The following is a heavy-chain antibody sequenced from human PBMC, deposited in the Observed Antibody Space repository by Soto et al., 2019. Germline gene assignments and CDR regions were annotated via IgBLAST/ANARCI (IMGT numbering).Heavy chain of an antibody. J-gene: IGHJ5*02. CDR3: ARHRARNWFDP. Sequence: SETLAGTCIVGRGSISSSSYYWGWIRQPPGKGLEWIGSIYYSGSTYYNPSLKSRVTISVDTSKNQFSLKLSSVTAADTAVFYCARHRARNWFDPWGQGTLVTVSS. D-gene: IGHD6-6*01. V-gene: IGHV4-39*01. CDR1: RGSISSSSYY. CDR2: IYYSGST.